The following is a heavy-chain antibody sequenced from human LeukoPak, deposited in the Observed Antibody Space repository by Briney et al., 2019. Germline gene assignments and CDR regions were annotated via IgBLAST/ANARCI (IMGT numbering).Heavy chain of an antibody. D-gene: IGHD1-26*01. J-gene: IGHJ4*02. CDR2: INPNSGGT. V-gene: IGHV1-2*02. Sequence: ASVKVSCKASGYTFTGYYMHWVRQAPGQGLEWMGWINPNSGGTNYAQKFQGRVTMTRDTSISTAYMELSRLRSDDTAVYYCARDGANSGSYWYYFDYWGQGTLVTVSS. CDR3: ARDGANSGSYWYYFDY. CDR1: GYTFTGYY.